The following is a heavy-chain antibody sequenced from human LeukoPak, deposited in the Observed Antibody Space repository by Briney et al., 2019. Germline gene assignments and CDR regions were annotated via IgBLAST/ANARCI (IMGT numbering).Heavy chain of an antibody. D-gene: IGHD6-19*01. CDR1: GFTFSSYA. J-gene: IGHJ4*02. Sequence: PGRSLRLSCAASGFTFSSYAMHWVRQAPGKGLEWVAVISYDGSNKYYADSVKGRFTISRDNSKNTLYLQMNSLRAEDTAVYYCARDRDSSGWFEPFDYWSQGTLVTVSS. CDR2: ISYDGSNK. CDR3: ARDRDSSGWFEPFDY. V-gene: IGHV3-30*04.